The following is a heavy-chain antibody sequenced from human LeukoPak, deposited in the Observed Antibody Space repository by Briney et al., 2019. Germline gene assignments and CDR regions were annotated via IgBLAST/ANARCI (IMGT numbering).Heavy chain of an antibody. CDR2: IKQDGSEK. CDR1: GFTFSSYW. CDR3: ASFYDFWSGYLGYDY. Sequence: GRSLRLSCAASGFTFSSYWMSWVRQAPGKGLEWVANIKQDGSEKYYVDSVKGRFTISRDNAKNSLYLQMNSLRAGDTAVYYCASFYDFWSGYLGYDYWGQGTLVTVSS. J-gene: IGHJ4*02. D-gene: IGHD3-3*01. V-gene: IGHV3-7*01.